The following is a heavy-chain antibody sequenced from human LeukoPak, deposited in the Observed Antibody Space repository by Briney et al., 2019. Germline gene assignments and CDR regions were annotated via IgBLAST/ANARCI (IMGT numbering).Heavy chain of an antibody. V-gene: IGHV3-30*02. Sequence: GGSLRLSCAASGFTFSDYGMHWVRQAPGKGLEWVAFIRYDGSDKYYADSVKGRFSISRDNSKNTVYLQMNSLRAEDTAVYYCARDEYLWSGYYPNQAFDYWGQGTLVTVSS. D-gene: IGHD3-3*01. CDR2: IRYDGSDK. CDR1: GFTFSDYG. J-gene: IGHJ4*02. CDR3: ARDEYLWSGYYPNQAFDY.